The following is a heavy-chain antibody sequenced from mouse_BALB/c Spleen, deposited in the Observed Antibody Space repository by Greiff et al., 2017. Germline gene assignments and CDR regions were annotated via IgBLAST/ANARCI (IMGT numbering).Heavy chain of an antibody. D-gene: IGHD2-4*01. CDR3: ARGDYDGGFAD. Sequence: VQLQQSGAELVKPGASVKLSCTASGFNIKDTYMHWVKQRPEQGLEWIGRIDPANGNTKYDPKFQGKATITADTSSNTAYLQLSSLTSEDTAVYYCARGDYDGGFADWGQGTLVTVSA. J-gene: IGHJ3*01. CDR1: GFNIKDTY. V-gene: IGHV14-3*02. CDR2: IDPANGNT.